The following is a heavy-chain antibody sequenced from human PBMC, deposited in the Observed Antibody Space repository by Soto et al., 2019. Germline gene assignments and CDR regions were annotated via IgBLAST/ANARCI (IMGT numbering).Heavy chain of an antibody. V-gene: IGHV3-30*18. D-gene: IGHD4-17*01. CDR1: GFTFSSYG. CDR3: AKTTGDYPLYWYFDL. Sequence: QEQLVESGGGVVQPGRSLRLTCAGSGFTFSSYGMHWDRQAPGKGLEWVAIISYDGSNKYYADSVKGRFTISRDNSKNTLYLQMNSLRAEDTAVYYCAKTTGDYPLYWYFDLWGRGTLVTVSS. CDR2: ISYDGSNK. J-gene: IGHJ2*01.